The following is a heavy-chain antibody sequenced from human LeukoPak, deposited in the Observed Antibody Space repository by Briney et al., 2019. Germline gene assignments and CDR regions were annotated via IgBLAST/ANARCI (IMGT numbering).Heavy chain of an antibody. Sequence: GGSLRLSCAASGFTFSSYSMNWVRQAPGKGLEWVSYISSSSSTMYYADSVKGRFSISRDNAKNSLYLQMTSLRAEDTAVYYCARASSVVMGYYYYYMDVWGKGTTVTISS. CDR1: GFTFSSYS. J-gene: IGHJ6*03. CDR2: ISSSSSTM. V-gene: IGHV3-48*01. CDR3: ARASSVVMGYYYYYMDV. D-gene: IGHD3-22*01.